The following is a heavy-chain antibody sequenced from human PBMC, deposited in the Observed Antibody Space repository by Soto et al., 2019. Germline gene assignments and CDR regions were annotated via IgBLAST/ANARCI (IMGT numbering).Heavy chain of an antibody. CDR2: IYYSGST. CDR1: GGSISSYY. D-gene: IGHD4-17*01. V-gene: IGHV4-59*01. CDR3: ARGAYGDAGINFDY. J-gene: IGHJ4*02. Sequence: QVQLQESGPGLVKPSETLSLTCTVSGGSISSYYWSWIRQPPGKGLEWIGYIYYSGSTNYNPSLKRRVAISVDTSKNQFALKLSSVTAADTAVYYCARGAYGDAGINFDYWGQGTLVTVSS.